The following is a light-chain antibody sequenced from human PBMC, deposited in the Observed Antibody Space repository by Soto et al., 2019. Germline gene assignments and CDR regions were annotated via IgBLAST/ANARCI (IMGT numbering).Light chain of an antibody. J-gene: IGLJ3*02. CDR1: SSNIGSNY. CDR2: DKN. Sequence: QSVLTQPPSVSAAPGQKVIISCSGSSSNIGSNYVSWYQQLPETAPKLLIYDKNERPSGIPDRFSASKSGTSATLGITGLQTGDEADYYCGAWDHSLNVGVFGGGTKLTVL. CDR3: GAWDHSLNVGV. V-gene: IGLV1-51*01.